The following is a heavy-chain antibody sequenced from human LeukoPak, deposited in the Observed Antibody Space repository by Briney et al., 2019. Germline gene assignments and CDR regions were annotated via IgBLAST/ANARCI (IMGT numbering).Heavy chain of an antibody. CDR1: GFTLSSYS. CDR2: ISSSSSTI. Sequence: PGGSLRLSCAASGFTLSSYSMNWVRQAPGKGLEWVSHISSSSSTIYYADSVKGRFTISRDNAKNSLYLQMNSLRAEDTAVYYCAREIAVAGQADYWGQGTLVTVSS. V-gene: IGHV3-48*04. D-gene: IGHD6-19*01. CDR3: AREIAVAGQADY. J-gene: IGHJ4*02.